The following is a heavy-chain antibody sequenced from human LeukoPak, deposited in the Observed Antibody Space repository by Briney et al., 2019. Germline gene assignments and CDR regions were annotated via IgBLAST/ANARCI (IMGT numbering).Heavy chain of an antibody. J-gene: IGHJ4*02. CDR3: TTECIYGFYVSF. CDR2: IKSKTDGGTT. Sequence: GSLSLSCPASGFTLSNAWMSRVRQAPGKGLEWVGRIKSKTDGGTTDYAAPVKGRFTISRDDSQNTLYLQMNSLKTEDTAVYDCTTECIYGFYVSFWGQGTLVTVSS. CDR1: GFTLSNAW. V-gene: IGHV3-15*01. D-gene: IGHD4-17*01.